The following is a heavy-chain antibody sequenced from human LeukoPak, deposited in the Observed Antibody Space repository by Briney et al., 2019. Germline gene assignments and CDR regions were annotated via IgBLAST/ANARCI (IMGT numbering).Heavy chain of an antibody. D-gene: IGHD2-2*01. CDR2: IYRNADGGST. CDR3: TTDSYCSTTTCYASSNYYYGLDA. V-gene: IGHV3-15*05. J-gene: IGHJ6*02. CDR1: GFTFSNAW. Sequence: GGSLRLSCAASGFTFSNAWMTWVRQAPGKGLEWVGRIYRNADGGSTDYAAPVKGRFTITRDDSKNTLYLQMNSLKTEDTAVYYCTTDSYCSTTTCYASSNYYYGLDAWGQGTSVTVPS.